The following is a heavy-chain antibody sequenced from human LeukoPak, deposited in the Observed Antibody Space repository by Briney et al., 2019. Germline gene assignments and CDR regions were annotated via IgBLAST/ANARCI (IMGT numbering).Heavy chain of an antibody. CDR1: GFTFDDYA. Sequence: PGGPLRLSCAASGFTFDDYAMHWVRQAPGKGLEWVSGISWNSGSIGYADSVKGRFTISRDNAKNSLYLQMNSLRAEDMALYYCAKAYKPGIAAAGSNYYFDYWGQGTLVTVSS. CDR2: ISWNSGSI. J-gene: IGHJ4*02. D-gene: IGHD6-13*01. V-gene: IGHV3-9*03. CDR3: AKAYKPGIAAAGSNYYFDY.